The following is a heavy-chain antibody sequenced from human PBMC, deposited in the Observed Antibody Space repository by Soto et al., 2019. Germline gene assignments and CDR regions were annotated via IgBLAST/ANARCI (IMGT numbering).Heavy chain of an antibody. CDR2: INHSGST. J-gene: IGHJ5*02. V-gene: IGHV4-34*01. CDR3: ARAYYYGSGSYKKFDP. D-gene: IGHD3-10*01. CDR1: GGSFSGYY. Sequence: PSETLSLTCAVYGGSFSGYYWSWIRQPPGKGLEWIGEINHSGSTNYNPSLKSRVTISVDTSKNQFSLKLSSVTAADTAVYYCARAYYYGSGSYKKFDPWGQGTLVTVSS.